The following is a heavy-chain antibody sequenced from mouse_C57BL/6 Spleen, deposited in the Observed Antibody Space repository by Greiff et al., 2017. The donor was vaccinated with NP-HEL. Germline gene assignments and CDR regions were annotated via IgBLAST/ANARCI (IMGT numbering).Heavy chain of an antibody. D-gene: IGHD1-1*01. CDR1: GFTFSSYA. CDR2: ISDGGSYT. CDR3: ARDRTTVGYFDY. Sequence: EVQLVESGGGLVKPGGSLKLSCAASGFTFSSYAMSWVRQTPEKRLEWVATISDGGSYTYYPDNVKGRFTISRDNAKNNLYLQMSHLKSEDTAMYYCARDRTTVGYFDYWGQGTTLTVSS. V-gene: IGHV5-4*01. J-gene: IGHJ2*01.